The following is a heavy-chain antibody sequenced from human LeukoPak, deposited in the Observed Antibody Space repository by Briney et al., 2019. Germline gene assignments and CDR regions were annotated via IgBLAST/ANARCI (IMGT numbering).Heavy chain of an antibody. CDR3: AREFRVAVVYANWFDP. CDR2: IIPIFGTA. D-gene: IGHD2-8*02. Sequence: SVKVSCKASGGTFSSYAISWVRQAPGQGLEWMGGIIPIFGTANYAQKFQGRVTITTDESTSTAYMELSSLRSEDTAVYYCAREFRVAVVYANWFDPWGQGTLVTVSS. CDR1: GGTFSSYA. J-gene: IGHJ5*02. V-gene: IGHV1-69*05.